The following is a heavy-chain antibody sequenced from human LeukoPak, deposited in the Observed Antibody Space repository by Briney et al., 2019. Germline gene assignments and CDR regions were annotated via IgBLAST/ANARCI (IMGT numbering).Heavy chain of an antibody. J-gene: IGHJ4*02. CDR2: ISTSGTTI. Sequence: GGSLRLSCAASGFTFSDYYMSWIRQAPGKGLEWVSYISTSGTTIYYADSVKGRFTISRDNAENSLYLQMNSLRGEDTAVNYCARDNGGYYGYDFWGRGTLVTVSS. V-gene: IGHV3-11*01. CDR3: ARDNGGYYGYDF. D-gene: IGHD1-26*01. CDR1: GFTFSDYY.